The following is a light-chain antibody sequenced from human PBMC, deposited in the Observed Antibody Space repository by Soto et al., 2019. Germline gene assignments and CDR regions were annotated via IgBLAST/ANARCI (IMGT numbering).Light chain of an antibody. CDR3: QSYDSSLSADV. Sequence: SERKRALSGSRSPRKMGTISCTGNSSNIGAGYDVHWYQQLPGTAPKLLIYGNSNRPSGVPDRFSGSKSGTSASLAITGLQAEDEADYYCQSYDSSLSADVFGTGTKVTVL. V-gene: IGLV1-40*01. CDR2: GNS. CDR1: SSNIGAGYD. J-gene: IGLJ1*01.